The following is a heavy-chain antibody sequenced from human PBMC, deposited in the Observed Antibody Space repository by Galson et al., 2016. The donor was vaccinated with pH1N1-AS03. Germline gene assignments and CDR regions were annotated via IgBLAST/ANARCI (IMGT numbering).Heavy chain of an antibody. D-gene: IGHD3-3*01. CDR1: GYTFTNFG. CDR3: ARDLRSDFGNNFVGGVQFGRY. Sequence: SVKVSCKASGYTFTNFGVTWVRQAPGQGLEWVGWISAYSGNTHYAQSLQGRVSMTTDPSTNTADMEQRRLTSDDTAIYYCARDLRSDFGNNFVGGVQFGRYWGQGTLVTVSS. V-gene: IGHV1-18*01. J-gene: IGHJ4*02. CDR2: ISAYSGNT.